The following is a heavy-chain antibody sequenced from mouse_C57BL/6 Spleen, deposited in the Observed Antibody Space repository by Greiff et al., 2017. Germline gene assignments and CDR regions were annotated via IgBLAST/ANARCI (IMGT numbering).Heavy chain of an antibody. CDR3: ARGIITTVVATKEVAMDD. J-gene: IGHJ4*01. D-gene: IGHD1-1*01. CDR1: GYTFTDYN. V-gene: IGHV1-18*01. CDR2: INPNNGGT. Sequence: EVQLQQSGPELVKPGASVKIPCKASGYTFTDYNMDWVKQSHGKSLEWIGDINPNNGGTSYNQKFKGKATLTVDKSSSTAYMELRSLTSEDTAVYYCARGIITTVVATKEVAMDDWGQGTSVTVAS.